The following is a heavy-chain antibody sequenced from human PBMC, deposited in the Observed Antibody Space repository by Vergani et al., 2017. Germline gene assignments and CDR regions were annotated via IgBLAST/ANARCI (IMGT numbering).Heavy chain of an antibody. Sequence: QLQLQEFGSGLVKPSQTLSLTCAVFGGPISSGGYSWSWSRQPPGKGLEWIGYIYHSGSTYYNPSLRSRVTISVDRSKNQFSLKLSSVTAADTAVYYCARFVVAADYFDYWGQGTLVTVSS. CDR2: IYHSGST. J-gene: IGHJ4*02. CDR3: ARFVVAADYFDY. V-gene: IGHV4-30-2*01. CDR1: GGPISSGGYS. D-gene: IGHD2-15*01.